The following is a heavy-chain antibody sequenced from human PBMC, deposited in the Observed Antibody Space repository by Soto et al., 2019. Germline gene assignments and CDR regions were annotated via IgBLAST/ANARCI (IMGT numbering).Heavy chain of an antibody. CDR1: GYTFTSYD. CDR2: INPTSEYT. J-gene: IGHJ4*02. CDR3: VRGGGYEPFDF. D-gene: IGHD5-12*01. Sequence: ASVKVSCKASGYTFTSYDINWVRQAPGQGLECVGWINPTSEYTAHAQKFQGRVTLTRXXXXAXXXMXLSXLTXEDTAVYYCVRGGGYEPFDFWGQGVLVTVSS. V-gene: IGHV1-8*01.